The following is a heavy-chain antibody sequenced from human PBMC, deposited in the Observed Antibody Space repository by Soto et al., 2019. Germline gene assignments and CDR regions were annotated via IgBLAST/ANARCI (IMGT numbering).Heavy chain of an antibody. CDR3: AKQSGSNLKYYFEY. CDR2: ISGSGGST. V-gene: IGHV3-23*01. D-gene: IGHD6-25*01. CDR1: GFTFSSYA. J-gene: IGHJ4*02. Sequence: WGSRRLSCAASGFTFSSYAMSWVRQGPGKGLEWVSAISGSGGSTYYADSVKGRFTISRDNSKNTLYLQMNSLRAEDTAVYYCAKQSGSNLKYYFEYWGEGTLVTVSS.